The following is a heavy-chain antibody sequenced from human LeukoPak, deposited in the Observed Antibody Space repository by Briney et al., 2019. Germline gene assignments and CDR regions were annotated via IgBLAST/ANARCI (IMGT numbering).Heavy chain of an antibody. Sequence: GGSLRLSCAASGFTFSSYWMSWVRQAPGKWLEWVANIKQDGSEKYYVDSVKGRFTISRDNAKNSLYLQMNSLRAEDTAVYYCARDRMVRGARMDVWGKGTTVTISS. D-gene: IGHD3-10*01. CDR1: GFTFSSYW. CDR2: IKQDGSEK. CDR3: ARDRMVRGARMDV. V-gene: IGHV3-7*01. J-gene: IGHJ6*03.